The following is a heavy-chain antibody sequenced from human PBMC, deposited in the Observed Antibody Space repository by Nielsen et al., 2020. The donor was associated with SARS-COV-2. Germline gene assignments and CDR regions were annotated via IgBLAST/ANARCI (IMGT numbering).Heavy chain of an antibody. J-gene: IGHJ4*02. CDR1: GYTFTGYY. CDR2: INTNTGNP. V-gene: IGHV7-4-1*02. CDR3: AREGRYSYADFDY. Sequence: ASVKVSCKASGYTFTGYYMHWVRQAPGQGLEWMGWINTNTGNPTYAQGFTGRFVFSLDTSVSTAYLQISSLKAEDTAVYYCAREGRYSYADFDYWGQGTLVTVSS. D-gene: IGHD5-18*01.